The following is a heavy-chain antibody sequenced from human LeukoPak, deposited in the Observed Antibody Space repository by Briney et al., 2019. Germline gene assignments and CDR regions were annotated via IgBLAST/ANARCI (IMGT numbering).Heavy chain of an antibody. CDR3: AKSGGPGLWDELDI. CDR1: GFTFITYA. J-gene: IGHJ3*02. D-gene: IGHD6-19*01. V-gene: IGHV3-30*02. Sequence: GGSLRLSCTGSGFTFITYAMHWVRQAPGKGLEWVAFVRYDGKIKYYADSVKGRFTISRDNSKNTLYLQMNSLRAEDTAVYYCAKSGGPGLWDELDIWGQGTMVTVSS. CDR2: VRYDGKIK.